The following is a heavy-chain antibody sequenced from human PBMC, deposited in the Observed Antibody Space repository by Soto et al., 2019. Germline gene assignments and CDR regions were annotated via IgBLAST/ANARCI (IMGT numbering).Heavy chain of an antibody. CDR2: IWYDGSNK. D-gene: IGHD2-15*01. J-gene: IGHJ6*03. V-gene: IGHV3-33*01. CDR3: ARDGAGSVAASYYYYYMDV. CDR1: GFTFSSYG. Sequence: GGSLRLSCAASGFTFSSYGMHWVRQAPGKGLEWVAVIWYDGSNKYYADSVKGRFTISRDNSKNTLYLQMNSLRAEDTAVYYCARDGAGSVAASYYYYYMDVWGKGTTVTVSS.